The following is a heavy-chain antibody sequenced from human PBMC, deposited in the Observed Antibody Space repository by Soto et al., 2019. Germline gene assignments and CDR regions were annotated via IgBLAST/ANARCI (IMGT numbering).Heavy chain of an antibody. CDR3: ARDGVTNYYGSGSYF. Sequence: QVQLVESGGGVVQPGRSLRLSCAASGFTFSSYAMHWVRQAPGKGLEWVAVISYDGSNKYYADSVKGRFTISRDKSKNTLYLQMNSLRAEDTAVYYWARDGVTNYYGSGSYFWGQGTLVTVSS. J-gene: IGHJ4*02. CDR1: GFTFSSYA. D-gene: IGHD3-10*01. V-gene: IGHV3-30-3*01. CDR2: ISYDGSNK.